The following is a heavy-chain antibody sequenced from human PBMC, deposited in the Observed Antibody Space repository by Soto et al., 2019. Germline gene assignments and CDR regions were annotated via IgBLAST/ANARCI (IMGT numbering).Heavy chain of an antibody. CDR1: GFTFSSYG. J-gene: IGHJ4*02. V-gene: IGHV3-30*18. CDR2: ISYDGSNK. Sequence: QVQLVESGGGVVQPGRSLRLSCAASGFTFSSYGMHWVRQAPGKGLEWVAVISYDGSNKYYADSVKGRFTISRDNSKNTLYLQMNSLRAEDTAVYYCAKEKLVVVTAPFDYWGQGTLVTVSS. CDR3: AKEKLVVVTAPFDY. D-gene: IGHD2-21*02.